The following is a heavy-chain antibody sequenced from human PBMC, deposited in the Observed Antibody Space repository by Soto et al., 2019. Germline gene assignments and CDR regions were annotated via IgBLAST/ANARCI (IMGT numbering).Heavy chain of an antibody. CDR2: INHSGST. CDR3: ARERNYDFSSGYFGTRVYYCYGMDV. CDR1: GGSFSGYY. Sequence: SETLSLTCAVYGGSFSGYYWSWIRQPPGKGLEWIGEINHSGSTNYNASLKSRVTLSVDTSKNQFSLKLSSVTAADTAVYYCARERNYDFSSGYFGTRVYYCYGMDVWGQGTTVTVSS. J-gene: IGHJ6*02. V-gene: IGHV4-34*01. D-gene: IGHD3-3*01.